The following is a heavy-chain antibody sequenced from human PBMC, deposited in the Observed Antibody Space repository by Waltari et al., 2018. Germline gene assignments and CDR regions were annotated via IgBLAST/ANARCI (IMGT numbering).Heavy chain of an antibody. J-gene: IGHJ1*01. D-gene: IGHD2-15*01. CDR2: FDPEDGET. CDR3: ATEVGRWVVVAATRNFQH. V-gene: IGHV1-24*01. Sequence: QVQLVQSGAEVKKPGASVQVSCKVSGYTLTELSMHWVRTAHEKGLEWMGGFDPEDGETIYAQKFQGRVTMTEDTSTDTAYMELSSLRSEDTAVYYCATEVGRWVVVAATRNFQHWGQGTLVTVSS. CDR1: GYTLTELS.